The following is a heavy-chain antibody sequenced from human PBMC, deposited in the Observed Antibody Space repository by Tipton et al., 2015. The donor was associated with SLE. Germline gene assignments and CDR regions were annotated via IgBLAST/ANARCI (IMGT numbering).Heavy chain of an antibody. D-gene: IGHD1-14*01. J-gene: IGHJ6*02. V-gene: IGHV4-59*01. Sequence: TLSLTCAVYGGSFSGYYWSWIRQPPGKGLEWIGYIYYSGSTKYKPSLKSRVTISRDTSKNQFSLILSSVTAADTAVYYCARDNPNCGMDVWGQGTTVTVSS. CDR2: IYYSGST. CDR1: GGSFSGYY. CDR3: ARDNPNCGMDV.